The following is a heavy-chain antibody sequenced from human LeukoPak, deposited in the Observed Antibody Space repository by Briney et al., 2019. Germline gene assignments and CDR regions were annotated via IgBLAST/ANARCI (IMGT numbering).Heavy chain of an antibody. Sequence: GESLKISCKGSGYKFATYWIGWVRQMPGKGLEWMGIIYPGDSDTTYSPSFQGQVTISADKSIATAYLQWGLRASDTAIYYCAGRHGSSWSFDYWGQGTLVTVSS. CDR2: IYPGDSDT. CDR1: GYKFATYW. D-gene: IGHD6-13*01. J-gene: IGHJ4*02. CDR3: AGRHGSSWSFDY. V-gene: IGHV5-51*01.